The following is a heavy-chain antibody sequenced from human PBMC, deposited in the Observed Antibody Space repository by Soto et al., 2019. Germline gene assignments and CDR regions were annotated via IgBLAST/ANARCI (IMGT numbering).Heavy chain of an antibody. CDR1: GFIFSDYA. D-gene: IGHD5-12*01. CDR3: AKRSPYSIGWYSPIFDS. J-gene: IGHJ4*02. V-gene: IGHV3-23*01. Sequence: PGGSLRLSCAASGFIFSDYAMSWVRQAPGKGLEWVSVIRENGGSTHYAASVRGRFTVSRDNSKNSLSLRMSSLRDEDTAVYFCAKRSPYSIGWYSPIFDSWGQGALVTVSS. CDR2: IRENGGST.